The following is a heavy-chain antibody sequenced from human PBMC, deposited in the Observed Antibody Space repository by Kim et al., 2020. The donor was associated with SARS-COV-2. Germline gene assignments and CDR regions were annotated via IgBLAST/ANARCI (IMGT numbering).Heavy chain of an antibody. Sequence: ASVKVSCKASGYTFTSYGISWVRQAPGQGLEWMGWISAYNGNTNYAQKLQGRVTMTTDTSTSTAYMELRSLRSDDTAVYYCAVDSHYYDSSGYYGSNDAFDIWGQGTMVTVSS. CDR1: GYTFTSYG. J-gene: IGHJ3*02. CDR3: AVDSHYYDSSGYYGSNDAFDI. V-gene: IGHV1-18*01. CDR2: ISAYNGNT. D-gene: IGHD3-22*01.